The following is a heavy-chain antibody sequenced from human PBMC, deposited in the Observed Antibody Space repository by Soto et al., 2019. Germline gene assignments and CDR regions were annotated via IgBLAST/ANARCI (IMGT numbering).Heavy chain of an antibody. CDR2: IYYSGST. CDR1: GGSISSYY. D-gene: IGHD1-1*01. J-gene: IGHJ4*02. CDR3: ARRYGYSFDY. V-gene: IGHV4-59*08. Sequence: SDTLSLTWTVSGGSISSYYWSWIRQPPGKGLEWIGYIYYSGSTNYNPSLKSRVTISVDTSKNQFSLKLSSVTAADTAVYYCARRYGYSFDYWGQGTLVTVSS.